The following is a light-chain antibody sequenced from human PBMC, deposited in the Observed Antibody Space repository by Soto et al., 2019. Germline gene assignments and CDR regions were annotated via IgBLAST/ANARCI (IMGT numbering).Light chain of an antibody. V-gene: IGKV1-9*01. CDR1: QGISSY. J-gene: IGKJ5*01. Sequence: DIQLTQSPSFLSASVGDRVTITCRASQGISSYLAWYQQKPGKAPKLLIYAASTLLSGVASRFSGSGSGTEFTLTISSLQPEDFAAYYGQQLNSYPFPTFGQGTRLEIK. CDR2: AAS. CDR3: QQLNSYPFPT.